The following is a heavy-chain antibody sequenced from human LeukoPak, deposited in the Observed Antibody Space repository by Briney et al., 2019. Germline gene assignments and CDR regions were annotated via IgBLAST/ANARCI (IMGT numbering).Heavy chain of an antibody. CDR2: INANSGTR. CDR3: AKPISGGLAVTADWFAP. CDR1: GFAFSCFA. J-gene: IGHJ5*01. V-gene: IGHV3-23*01. D-gene: IGHD6-19*01. Sequence: QTGGSLSLSCDASGFAFSCFAMSWLRPAPGKGLEWVSTINANSGTRSYAASVRGRFTISRDNSKNTLYLQLNTLRADDTAVYYCAKPISGGLAVTADWFAPWGQGTLVVVSS.